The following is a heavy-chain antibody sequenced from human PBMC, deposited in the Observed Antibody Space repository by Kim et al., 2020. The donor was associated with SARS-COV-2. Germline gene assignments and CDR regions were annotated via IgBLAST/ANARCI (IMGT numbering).Heavy chain of an antibody. D-gene: IGHD5-18*01. V-gene: IGHV1-3*01. J-gene: IGHJ4*02. CDR2: INAGNAIT. CDR1: GYTFTSYA. Sequence: ASVKVSCKASGYTFTSYAIHWVRQAPGQRLEWMGWINAGNAITKYSQKFQGRVTITRDTSASAAYMELSSLRSEDTAVYYCARVRIQLWSYFDYWGQGTLVTVSS. CDR3: ARVRIQLWSYFDY.